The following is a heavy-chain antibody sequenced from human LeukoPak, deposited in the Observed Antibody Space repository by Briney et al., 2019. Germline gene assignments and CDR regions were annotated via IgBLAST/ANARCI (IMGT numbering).Heavy chain of an antibody. J-gene: IGHJ4*02. CDR3: ARSIVGALDFDY. Sequence: GGSLRLSCAASGFTVSGNYMSWVRQAPGKGLEWVSVIYSGGSTYYADSVKGRFTNSRDNSKNTLYLQMNGLRAEDTAVYYCARSIVGALDFDYWGQGTLVTVSS. V-gene: IGHV3-66*01. CDR1: GFTVSGNY. CDR2: IYSGGST. D-gene: IGHD1-26*01.